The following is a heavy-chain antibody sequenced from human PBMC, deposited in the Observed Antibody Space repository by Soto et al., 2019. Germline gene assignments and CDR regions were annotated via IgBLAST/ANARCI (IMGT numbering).Heavy chain of an antibody. CDR2: ISYDENNK. V-gene: IGHV3-30-3*01. CDR3: ARAGCDGGSCYTLVGLRYGMDV. Sequence: QVQLVESGGGVVQPGRSLRLSCAASGFTFSSYAMYWVRQAPGKGLEWVAAISYDENNKYYADSVQGRFTISRDNSKNTLYLQMNSLRAEDAAVYYCARAGCDGGSCYTLVGLRYGMDVWGQGTTVTVSS. J-gene: IGHJ6*02. D-gene: IGHD2-15*01. CDR1: GFTFSSYA.